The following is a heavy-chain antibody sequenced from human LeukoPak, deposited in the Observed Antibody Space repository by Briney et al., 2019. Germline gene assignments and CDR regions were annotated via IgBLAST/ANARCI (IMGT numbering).Heavy chain of an antibody. J-gene: IGHJ6*02. CDR1: GGSISNDY. CDR3: ARELGATVVNYGMDV. V-gene: IGHV4-59*01. CDR2: IHYSGST. D-gene: IGHD4-23*01. Sequence: SETLSLTCTVSGGSISNDYWSWIRQPPRKRLEWIWYIHYSGSTNYNPSLKSRVTISVDTSKNQLSLKLTSMTAADTAVYYCARELGATVVNYGMDVWGQGTTVTVSS.